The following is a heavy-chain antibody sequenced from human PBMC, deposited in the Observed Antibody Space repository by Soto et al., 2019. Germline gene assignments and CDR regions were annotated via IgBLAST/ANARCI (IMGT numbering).Heavy chain of an antibody. CDR2: INPNSGGT. Sequence: QVQLVQSGAEVKKPGASVKVSCKASGYTFTGYYMHWVRQAPGQGLEWMGWINPNSGGTNYAQKFQGWVTMTRDTSVSTAYMELSRLRYDDTAVYYCARAILDYSSGMDVWGQGTKVTVSS. CDR3: ARAILDYSSGMDV. CDR1: GYTFTGYY. J-gene: IGHJ6*02. V-gene: IGHV1-2*04. D-gene: IGHD4-4*01.